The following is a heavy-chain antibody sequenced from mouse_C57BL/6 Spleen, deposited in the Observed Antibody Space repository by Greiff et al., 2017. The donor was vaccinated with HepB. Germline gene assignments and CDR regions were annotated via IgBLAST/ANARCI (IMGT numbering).Heavy chain of an antibody. CDR1: GYTFTSYW. Sequence: QVQLQQSGAELVRPGTSVKLSFKASGYTFTSYWMHWVKQRPGQGLEWIGVIDPSDSYTNYNQKFKGKATLTVDTSSSTAYMQLSSLTSEDSAVYYCARRSSHFDYWGQGTTLTVSS. V-gene: IGHV1-59*01. CDR3: ARRSSHFDY. CDR2: IDPSDSYT. J-gene: IGHJ2*01. D-gene: IGHD1-1*01.